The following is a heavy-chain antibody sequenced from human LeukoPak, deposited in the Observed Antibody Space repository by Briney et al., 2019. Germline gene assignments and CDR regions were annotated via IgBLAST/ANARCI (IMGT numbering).Heavy chain of an antibody. CDR3: ATAEYSSGGSCYSLDY. CDR1: GYTVTELS. J-gene: IGHJ4*02. Sequence: GASVKVSCKVSGYTVTELSMHWVGQAHGKGLEWMGGFDPEDGETIYAQKFQGRVTMTEDTSTDTAYMELSSLRSEDTAVYYCATAEYSSGGSCYSLDYWGQGTLVTVSS. V-gene: IGHV1-24*01. D-gene: IGHD2-15*01. CDR2: FDPEDGET.